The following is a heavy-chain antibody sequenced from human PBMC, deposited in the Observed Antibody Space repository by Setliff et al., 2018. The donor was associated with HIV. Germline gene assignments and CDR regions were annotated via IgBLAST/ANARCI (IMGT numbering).Heavy chain of an antibody. D-gene: IGHD6-13*01. CDR1: GYTFADYY. V-gene: IGHV1-46*01. Sequence: ASVKVSCKSSGYTFADYYLHWVRQAPGQGPEWMGLINPNGGSTIYAQKFEDRLTVTSDTATTTLYMELRSLRFDDTAMYYCASSNWQLVADHWGQGTPVTVSS. J-gene: IGHJ5*02. CDR3: ASSNWQLVADH. CDR2: INPNGGST.